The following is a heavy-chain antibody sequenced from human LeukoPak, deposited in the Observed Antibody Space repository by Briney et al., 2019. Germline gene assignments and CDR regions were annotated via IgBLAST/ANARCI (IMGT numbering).Heavy chain of an antibody. J-gene: IGHJ4*02. V-gene: IGHV3-23*01. Sequence: PGGSLRLSCTASGFTFSTYAMTWVRQAPGEGLEWVSGISASGANTFYTDSVKGRFTISRDNSKNTLYLQMNSLRAEDTAVYYCAKDASIMIFGVVIVPYYFDYWGQGTLVTVSS. D-gene: IGHD3-3*01. CDR2: ISASGANT. CDR1: GFTFSTYA. CDR3: AKDASIMIFGVVIVPYYFDY.